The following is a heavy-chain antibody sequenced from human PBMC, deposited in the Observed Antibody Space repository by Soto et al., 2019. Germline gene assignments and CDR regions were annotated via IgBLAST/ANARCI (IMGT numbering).Heavy chain of an antibody. CDR1: GFTFSSYA. CDR2: ISYDGSNK. J-gene: IGHJ6*02. D-gene: IGHD5-18*01. Sequence: PGGSLRLSCAASGFTFSSYAMHWVRQAPGKGLEWVAVISYDGSNKYYADSVKGRFTISRDNSKNTLYLQMNSLRAEDTAVYYCARGLHTAMAYYYYYGMDVWGQGTTVTVSS. CDR3: ARGLHTAMAYYYYYGMDV. V-gene: IGHV3-30-3*01.